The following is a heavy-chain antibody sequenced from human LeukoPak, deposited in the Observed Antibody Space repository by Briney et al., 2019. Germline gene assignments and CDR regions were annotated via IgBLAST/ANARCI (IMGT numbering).Heavy chain of an antibody. CDR1: GFRFSTYA. D-gene: IGHD6-13*01. Sequence: GGSLRLSCAASGFRFSTYAMHWVRQAPGKGLDWVAMWSDASNQYYADSVKGRFTFSRDNSKNTLYLQLNSLRAEDTAVYYCATERDSSWTFDSWGQGTLVTVSS. V-gene: IGHV3-33*01. J-gene: IGHJ4*02. CDR3: ATERDSSWTFDS. CDR2: WSDASNQ.